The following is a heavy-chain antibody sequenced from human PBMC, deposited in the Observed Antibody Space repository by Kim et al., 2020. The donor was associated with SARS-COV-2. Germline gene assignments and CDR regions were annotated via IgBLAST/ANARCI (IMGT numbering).Heavy chain of an antibody. CDR1: GFTFSHYW. CDR3: ARDVPDFGGYEQ. J-gene: IGHJ4*02. V-gene: IGHV3-7*03. CDR2: IKHDGSES. D-gene: IGHD3-10*01. Sequence: GGSLRLSCEASGFTFSHYWMTWVRQAPGKGLEWMANIKHDGSESYHVDSVKGRFTISRDNAKNSLHLQMTSLRVEATAVYFCARDVPDFGGYEQWGLGIL.